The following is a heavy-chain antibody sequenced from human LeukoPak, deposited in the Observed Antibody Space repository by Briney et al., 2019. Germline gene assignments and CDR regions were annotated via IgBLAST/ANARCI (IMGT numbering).Heavy chain of an antibody. Sequence: SETLSLTCTVSGGSISSGDYYWSWIRQPPRKGLEWIGYIYYSGSTYYNPSLKSRVTISVDTSKNQFSLKLSSVTAADTAVYYCAREYYGDPYFDYWGQGTLVTVSS. V-gene: IGHV4-30-4*01. CDR2: IYYSGST. D-gene: IGHD4-17*01. CDR1: GGSISSGDYY. J-gene: IGHJ4*02. CDR3: AREYYGDPYFDY.